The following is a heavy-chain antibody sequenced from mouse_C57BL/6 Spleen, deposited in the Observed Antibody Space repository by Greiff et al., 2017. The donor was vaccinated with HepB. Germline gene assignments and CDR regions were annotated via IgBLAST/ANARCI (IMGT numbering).Heavy chain of an antibody. CDR2: ISDGGSYT. Sequence: EVKLVESGGGLVKPGGSLKLSCAASGFTFSSYAMSWVRQTPEKRLEWVATISDGGSYTYYPDNVKGRFTISRDNAKNNLYLQMSHLKSEDTAMYYCARDDGNYQAWFAYWGQGTLVTVSA. J-gene: IGHJ3*01. D-gene: IGHD2-1*01. V-gene: IGHV5-4*01. CDR1: GFTFSSYA. CDR3: ARDDGNYQAWFAY.